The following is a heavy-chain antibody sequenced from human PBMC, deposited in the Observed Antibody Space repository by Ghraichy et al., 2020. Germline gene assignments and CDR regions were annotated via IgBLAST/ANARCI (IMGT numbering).Heavy chain of an antibody. CDR1: GYTFTGYY. CDR3: ALLCSSTSCYAGVSGMDV. J-gene: IGHJ6*02. D-gene: IGHD2-2*01. Sequence: ASVKVSCKASGYTFTGYYMHWVRQAPGQGLEWMGWINPNSGGTNYAQKFQGWVTMTRDTSISTAYMELSRLRSDDTAVYYCALLCSSTSCYAGVSGMDVWGQGTTVTVSS. V-gene: IGHV1-2*04. CDR2: INPNSGGT.